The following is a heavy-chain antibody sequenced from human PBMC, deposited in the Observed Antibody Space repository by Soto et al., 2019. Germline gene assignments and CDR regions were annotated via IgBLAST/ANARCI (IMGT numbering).Heavy chain of an antibody. Sequence: QVQLVESGGGVVQPGRSLRLSCAASGFTFSSYGMHWVRQAPGKGLEWVAVIWYDGSNKYYADSVKGRFTISRDNSKNTLYLQMNSLIAEDTAVYYCAREMYGGNSGALYYYYGMDVWGQGTTVTVSS. CDR3: AREMYGGNSGALYYYYGMDV. D-gene: IGHD2-21*02. CDR2: IWYDGSNK. V-gene: IGHV3-33*01. CDR1: GFTFSSYG. J-gene: IGHJ6*02.